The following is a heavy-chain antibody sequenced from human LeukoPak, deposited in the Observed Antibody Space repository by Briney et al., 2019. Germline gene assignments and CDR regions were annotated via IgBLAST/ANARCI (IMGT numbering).Heavy chain of an antibody. Sequence: ASVKVSCKASAYTFSSYRIHWVRQAPGQGLEWMGIIDPSGGSTVYAQKFQGRVIMTRDTSTSTVYMELSTLRSEDTAVYYCARDLGLRGVTNWFDPWGQGTLVTVSS. CDR3: ARDLGLRGVTNWFDP. D-gene: IGHD3-10*01. CDR1: AYTFSSYR. J-gene: IGHJ5*02. V-gene: IGHV1-46*01. CDR2: IDPSGGST.